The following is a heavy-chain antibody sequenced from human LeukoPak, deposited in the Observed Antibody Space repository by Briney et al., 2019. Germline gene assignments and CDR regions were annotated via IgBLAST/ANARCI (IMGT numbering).Heavy chain of an antibody. CDR3: ARDWPSEWQHLPDYDAVDI. V-gene: IGHV3-23*01. D-gene: IGHD6-13*01. J-gene: IGHJ3*02. Sequence: GGSLRLSCAAYGFTFSSYGMSWVRQPPGKGMNWVSSISGSGGNTFYADSVKGRFTISRDNSKNTLYLQTNSLRAEDTAVYYCARDWPSEWQHLPDYDAVDIWGQGAMVTVSS. CDR1: GFTFSSYG. CDR2: ISGSGGNT.